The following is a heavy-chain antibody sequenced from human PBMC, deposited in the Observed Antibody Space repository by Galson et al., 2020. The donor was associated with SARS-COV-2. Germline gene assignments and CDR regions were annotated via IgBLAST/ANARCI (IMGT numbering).Heavy chain of an antibody. Sequence: SQTLSLTCAVYGGSFSGYYWSWIRQPPGKGLEWIWEINHSGSTNYNPSLKSRVTISVDTSKNQFSLKLSSVTAADTAVYYCARAWSDQKGGTEGGGLGGLGTDEYCSSTSCRIFDYWGQGTLVTVSS. CDR2: INHSGST. V-gene: IGHV4-34*01. CDR3: ARAWSDQKGGTEGGGLGGLGTDEYCSSTSCRIFDY. D-gene: IGHD2-2*01. CDR1: GGSFSGYY. J-gene: IGHJ4*02.